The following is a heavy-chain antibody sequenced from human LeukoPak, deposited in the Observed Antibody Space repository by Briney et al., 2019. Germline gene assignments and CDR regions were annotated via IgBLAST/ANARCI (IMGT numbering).Heavy chain of an antibody. J-gene: IGHJ4*02. D-gene: IGHD5-24*01. V-gene: IGHV3-23*01. Sequence: GGSLRLSCAASGFTFSSFVMSWVRQAPGKGLEWVSGSSGGSTYYADSVKGRFTISRDISKNTVYLQMNNLRVDDTAVYYCAKGPKLGDGFHCDYWGQGTLVTVSS. CDR1: GFTFSSFV. CDR3: AKGPKLGDGFHCDY. CDR2: SSGGST.